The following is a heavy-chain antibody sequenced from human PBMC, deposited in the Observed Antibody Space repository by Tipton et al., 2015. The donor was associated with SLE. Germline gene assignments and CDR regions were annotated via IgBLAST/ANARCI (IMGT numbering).Heavy chain of an antibody. V-gene: IGHV4-31*03. Sequence: TLSLTCTVSGGSISSGGYYWSWIRQHPGKGLEWIGYVNYRGNAYYNPSLKSRTTLLADTATNQVSLRLTSVTAADTAVYYCARGRIAVAGNHFDYWGQGTLVTVSS. CDR1: GGSISSGGYY. CDR3: ARGRIAVAGNHFDY. J-gene: IGHJ4*02. D-gene: IGHD6-19*01. CDR2: VNYRGNA.